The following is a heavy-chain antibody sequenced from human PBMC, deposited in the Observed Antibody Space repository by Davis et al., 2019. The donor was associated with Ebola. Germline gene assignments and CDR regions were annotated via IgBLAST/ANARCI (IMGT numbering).Heavy chain of an antibody. J-gene: IGHJ2*01. D-gene: IGHD1-14*01. CDR2: ISYDGSNK. CDR3: ARDLPGGDWYFDL. Sequence: PGGSLRLSCAASGFTFSSYAMSWVRQAPGKGLEWVAVISYDGSNKYYADSVKGRFTISRDNSKNTLYLQMSSLRAEDTAVYYYARDLPGGDWYFDLWGRGTLVTVSS. V-gene: IGHV3-30*04. CDR1: GFTFSSYA.